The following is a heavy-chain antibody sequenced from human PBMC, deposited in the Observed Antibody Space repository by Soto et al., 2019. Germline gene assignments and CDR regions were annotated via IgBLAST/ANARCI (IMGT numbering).Heavy chain of an antibody. V-gene: IGHV4-39*01. Sequence: QLQLQESGPGLVKPAETLSLKCAVSGGSVSSGNYFWGWIRQPPGKGLEWSGNIYYNGDTYYSPCLKSRVNTSVNTALNLSPLRLTSLTAADSAVYYCASRLIDNWTRGNAFDFWGQGTLVTVSS. CDR2: IYYNGDT. D-gene: IGHD1-20*01. J-gene: IGHJ3*01. CDR3: ASRLIDNWTRGNAFDF. CDR1: GGSVSSGNYF.